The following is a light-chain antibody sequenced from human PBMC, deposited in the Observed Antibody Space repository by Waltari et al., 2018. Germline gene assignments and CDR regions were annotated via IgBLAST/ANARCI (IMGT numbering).Light chain of an antibody. J-gene: IGKJ4*01. V-gene: IGKV3D-20*01. Sequence: EIVLTQSPATLSLSPGERATLSCGASQSVTSSYLAWYQQKPGLAPRLLIYDASSRATGIPDRFSGRGSGTDFTLTISRLEPEDFAMYYCQQYGSSPLTFGGGTKVEIK. CDR1: QSVTSSY. CDR2: DAS. CDR3: QQYGSSPLT.